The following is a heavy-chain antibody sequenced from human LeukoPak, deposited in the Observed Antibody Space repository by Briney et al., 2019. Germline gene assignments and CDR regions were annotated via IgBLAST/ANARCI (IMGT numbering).Heavy chain of an antibody. Sequence: SGGSLRLSCAASGFTFSSYAMSWVRQAPGKGLEWVSAISGSGGSTYYADSVKGRFSISRDNSKNTLYLQMNSLRAEDTAVYYCAKAPKGVLRFLEWLSKTYYFDYWGQGTLVTVSS. CDR2: ISGSGGST. J-gene: IGHJ4*02. V-gene: IGHV3-23*01. CDR3: AKAPKGVLRFLEWLSKTYYFDY. CDR1: GFTFSSYA. D-gene: IGHD3-3*01.